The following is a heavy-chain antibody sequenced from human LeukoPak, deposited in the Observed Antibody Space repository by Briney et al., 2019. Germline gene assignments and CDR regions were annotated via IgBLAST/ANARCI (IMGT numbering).Heavy chain of an antibody. J-gene: IGHJ6*03. CDR2: IIPIFGTA. CDR1: GGTFSSYA. D-gene: IGHD6-19*01. V-gene: IGHV1-69*06. Sequence: GASVKVSCKASGGTFSSYAISWVRQAPGQGLEWMGGIIPIFGTANYAQKFQGRVTITADKSTSTAYMELSSLRSEDTAVYYCARGVQAGPDYYYYYMDVWGKGTTVTISS. CDR3: ARGVQAGPDYYYYYMDV.